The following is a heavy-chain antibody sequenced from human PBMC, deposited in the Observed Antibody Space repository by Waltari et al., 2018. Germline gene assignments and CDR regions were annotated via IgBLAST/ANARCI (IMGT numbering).Heavy chain of an antibody. V-gene: IGHV4-39*07. Sequence: QLQLQESGPGLVKPSETLSLTCTVSGGSISSSSYYWGWIRQPPGKGLEWIGSIYYSGSTYYNPSLKSRVTISVDTSKNQFSLKLSSVTAADTAVYYCARDKSSSGWYVDYWGQGTLVTVSS. CDR3: ARDKSSSGWYVDY. CDR1: GGSISSSSYY. D-gene: IGHD6-19*01. CDR2: IYYSGST. J-gene: IGHJ4*02.